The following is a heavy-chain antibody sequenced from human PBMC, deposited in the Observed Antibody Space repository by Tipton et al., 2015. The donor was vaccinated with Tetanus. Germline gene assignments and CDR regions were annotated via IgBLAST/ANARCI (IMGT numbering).Heavy chain of an antibody. D-gene: IGHD6-25*01. V-gene: IGHV1-18*01. CDR2: IIPASGAT. Sequence: QLVQSGGEVKQPGASVTVSCKASGYRPTNYGISWVRQAPGQGLEWMGGIIPASGATNYAHKFQGRVTMTADASTTTVHMELSNLRSDDTAVYYCVRDRAAAGGSDYWGQGTLVTV. CDR3: VRDRAAAGGSDY. CDR1: GYRPTNYG. J-gene: IGHJ4*02.